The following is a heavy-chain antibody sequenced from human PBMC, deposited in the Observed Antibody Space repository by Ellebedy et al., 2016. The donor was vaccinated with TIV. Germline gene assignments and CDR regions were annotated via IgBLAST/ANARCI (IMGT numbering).Heavy chain of an antibody. CDR1: GFTFSTYA. CDR3: AKFPSVTTPGVDF. CDR2: IGGSGGRA. Sequence: LSLTCGASGFTFSTYALTWVRQAPGRGLEWVSAIGGSGGRANYADSVRGRFTISRDNSKSTLFLYMNNLRAEDTAVYYCAKFPSVTTPGVDFWGQGTLVTVSS. J-gene: IGHJ4*02. V-gene: IGHV3-23*01. D-gene: IGHD4-17*01.